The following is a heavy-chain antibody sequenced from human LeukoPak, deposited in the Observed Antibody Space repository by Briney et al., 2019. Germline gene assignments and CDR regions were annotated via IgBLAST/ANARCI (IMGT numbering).Heavy chain of an antibody. CDR3: ARSAFGNPWFDP. CDR2: INHSGST. Sequence: SETLSLTCAVYGGSFSGYYWSWIRQPPGKGLEWIGEINHSGSTNYNPSLKSRVTISVDTSKNQFSLKLSSVTAADTAVYYCARSAFGNPWFDPWGQGTLVTVSS. D-gene: IGHD3-16*01. J-gene: IGHJ5*02. CDR1: GGSFSGYY. V-gene: IGHV4-34*01.